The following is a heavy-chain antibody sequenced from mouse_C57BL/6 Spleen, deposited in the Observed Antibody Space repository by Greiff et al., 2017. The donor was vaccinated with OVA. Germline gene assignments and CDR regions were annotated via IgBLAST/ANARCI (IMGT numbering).Heavy chain of an antibody. CDR3: SRASPCYGSTPWDFDV. V-gene: IGHV1-9*01. CDR1: GYTFTGYW. CDR2: ILPGSGST. Sequence: VQGVESGAELMKPGASVKLSCKATGYTFTGYWIEWVKQRPGHGLEWIGEILPGSGSTNYNEKFKGKAPFTADKYSNTAFMQLSSLTTEDSAIYYWSRASPCYGSTPWDFDVWGTGTTVTVSS. J-gene: IGHJ1*03. D-gene: IGHD1-1*01.